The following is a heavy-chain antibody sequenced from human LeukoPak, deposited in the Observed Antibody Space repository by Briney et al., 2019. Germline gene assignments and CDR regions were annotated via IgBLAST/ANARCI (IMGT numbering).Heavy chain of an antibody. D-gene: IGHD3-10*01. V-gene: IGHV1-2*02. CDR1: GYTFTGYY. Sequence: GASVKVSCKASGYTFTGYYMHWVRQAPGQGLEWMGWINPNSGGTNYAQKFQGRVTMTRDTSISTAYMELSRLRSDDTAVYYCARDHEPMGAYYYYMDVWGKGTMVTISS. J-gene: IGHJ6*03. CDR3: ARDHEPMGAYYYYMDV. CDR2: INPNSGGT.